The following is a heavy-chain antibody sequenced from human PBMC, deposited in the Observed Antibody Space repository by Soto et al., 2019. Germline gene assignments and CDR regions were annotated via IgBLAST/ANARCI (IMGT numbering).Heavy chain of an antibody. CDR3: AKDGHGYSYGYPNY. D-gene: IGHD5-18*01. CDR2: ISGSGGST. V-gene: IGHV3-23*01. CDR1: GFTFSSYA. Sequence: GGSLRLSCAASGFTFSSYAMSWVRQAPGKGLEWVSAISGSGGSTYYADCVKGRFTISRDNSKNTLYLQMNSLRAEDTAVYYCAKDGHGYSYGYPNYWGQGTLVTVSS. J-gene: IGHJ4*02.